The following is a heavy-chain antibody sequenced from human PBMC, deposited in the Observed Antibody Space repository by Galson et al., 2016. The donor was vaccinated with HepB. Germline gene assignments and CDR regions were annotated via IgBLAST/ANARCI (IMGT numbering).Heavy chain of an antibody. D-gene: IGHD3-9*01. CDR1: GFTFTNAW. CDR2: IKGKADGGTP. J-gene: IGHJ5*02. V-gene: IGHV3-15*01. Sequence: SLRLSCAASGFTFTNAWMSWVRQAPGKGLEWVGRIKGKADGGTPDYAASVKDRFTISSDDSKDTLYLQMNSLKTDDTATYYCITRVSRHFDWPPTWGPGTLVTVSS. CDR3: ITRVSRHFDWPPT.